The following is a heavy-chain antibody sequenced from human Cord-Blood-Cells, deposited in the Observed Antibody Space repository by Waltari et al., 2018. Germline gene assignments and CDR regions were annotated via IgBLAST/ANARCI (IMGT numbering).Heavy chain of an antibody. V-gene: IGHV3-66*01. Sequence: EVQLVESGGGLVQPGGSLRLSCAASGFTVSSNYMSWVRQAPGKGLEWVSVIYSVGSTYYADSVKGRFTISRDNSKNTLYLQMNSLRAEDTAVYYCARDRYYYYGMDVWGQGTTVTVSS. CDR1: GFTVSSNY. J-gene: IGHJ6*02. CDR3: ARDRYYYYGMDV. CDR2: IYSVGST.